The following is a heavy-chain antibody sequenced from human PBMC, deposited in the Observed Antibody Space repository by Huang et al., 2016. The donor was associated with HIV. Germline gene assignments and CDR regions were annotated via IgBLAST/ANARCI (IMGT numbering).Heavy chain of an antibody. CDR2: INTHSGNR. CDR3: ARENNYDDSSGYWISDAFDI. J-gene: IGHJ3*02. D-gene: IGHD3-22*01. CDR1: GYTFSSYA. Sequence: QVQLVQSGSELKKPGASVKVSRKASGYTFSSYAINWVRKAAGQGLEWMGWINTHSGNRTYAQGFTGRFVFSLDTSVSTAYLQISSLKAEDTAVYYCARENNYDDSSGYWISDAFDIWGQGTMVTVSS. V-gene: IGHV7-4-1*02.